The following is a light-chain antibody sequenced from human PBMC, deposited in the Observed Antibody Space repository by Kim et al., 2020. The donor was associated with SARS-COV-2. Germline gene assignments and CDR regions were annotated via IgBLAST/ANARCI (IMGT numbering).Light chain of an antibody. J-gene: IGKJ4*01. Sequence: RAHISCRSSQNVLYSSNHENYLAWYHQKPGQPPRLLIYCASTRESGVPDRCGCSGSGTDFTLTISSLQAEDVAIYYCQKYYSTLTFGGGTKVDIK. V-gene: IGKV4-1*01. CDR2: CAS. CDR3: QKYYSTLT. CDR1: QNVLYSSNHENY.